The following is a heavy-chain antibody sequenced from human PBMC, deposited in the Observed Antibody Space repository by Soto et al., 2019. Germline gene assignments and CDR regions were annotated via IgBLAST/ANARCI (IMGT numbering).Heavy chain of an antibody. D-gene: IGHD6-13*01. CDR3: ARDPSSFAFSSSWAGFDF. J-gene: IGHJ4*02. Sequence: SQTLSLTCVISGDSISSSSVAWNWIRQSPSRGLEWLGRTYYKSRWNNDYAVLVKSRITIIADTSKNQFSLQLNSVTPEDTAMYYCARDPSSFAFSSSWAGFDFWGQGIVVTVSS. CDR2: TYYKSRWNN. CDR1: GDSISSSSVA. V-gene: IGHV6-1*01.